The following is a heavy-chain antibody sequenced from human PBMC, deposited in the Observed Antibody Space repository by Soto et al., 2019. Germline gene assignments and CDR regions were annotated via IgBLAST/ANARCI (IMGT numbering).Heavy chain of an antibody. CDR1: GFTLRSYA. CDR2: ISYDGSNK. CDR3: ASGYTLTTYFDY. D-gene: IGHD6-13*01. V-gene: IGHV3-30-3*01. J-gene: IGHJ4*02. Sequence: QVQLVESGGGVVQPGRSLRLSCAASGFTLRSYAMHWVRQAPGKGLEWVAVISYDGSNKYYADSVKGRFTISRDNSKNTLYLQMNSLRAEDTAVYYCASGYTLTTYFDYWGQGTLVTVSS.